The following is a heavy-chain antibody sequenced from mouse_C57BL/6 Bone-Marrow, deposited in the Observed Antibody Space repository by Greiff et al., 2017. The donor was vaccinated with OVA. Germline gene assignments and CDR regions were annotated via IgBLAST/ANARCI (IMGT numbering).Heavy chain of an antibody. V-gene: IGHV3-6*01. D-gene: IGHD2-10*02. CDR2: ISYDGST. CDR3: GRGGVWYGD. J-gene: IGHJ3*01. Sequence: VQLQESGPGLVKPSQSLSLTCSVTGYSITSGYYWNWIRQFPGNKLEWMGYISYDGSTNYNPSLKNRISITRDTSKNQFFLKLNSVTTEDTATNYCGRGGVWYGDWGQGTPVTVSA. CDR1: GYSITSGYY.